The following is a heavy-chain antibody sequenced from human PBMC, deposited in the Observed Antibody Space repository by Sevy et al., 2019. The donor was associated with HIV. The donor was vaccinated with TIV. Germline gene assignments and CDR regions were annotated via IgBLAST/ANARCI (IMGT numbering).Heavy chain of an antibody. CDR2: ISSSSSYI. J-gene: IGHJ3*02. V-gene: IGHV3-21*01. CDR3: ARGLEYYYDSSGYYGDAFDI. CDR1: GFTFSSYS. D-gene: IGHD3-22*01. Sequence: GGYLRLSCAASGFTFSSYSMNWVRQAPGKGLEWVSSISSSSSYIYYADSVKGRFTISRDNAKNSLYLQMNSLRAEDTAVYYCARGLEYYYDSSGYYGDAFDIWGQGTMVTVSS.